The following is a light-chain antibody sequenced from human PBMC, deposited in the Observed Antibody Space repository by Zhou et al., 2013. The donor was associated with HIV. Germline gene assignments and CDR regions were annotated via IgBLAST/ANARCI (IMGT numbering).Light chain of an antibody. Sequence: EIVLTQSPATLSLSPGERATLSCRASQSVSSYLAWYQQNPGQAPRLLIHDASNRATGIPARFSGSGSGTDFTLTISSLEPEDFAVYYCQQRSSWPITFGQGTRLXIK. CDR3: QQRSSWPIT. J-gene: IGKJ5*01. CDR2: DAS. CDR1: QSVSSY. V-gene: IGKV3-11*01.